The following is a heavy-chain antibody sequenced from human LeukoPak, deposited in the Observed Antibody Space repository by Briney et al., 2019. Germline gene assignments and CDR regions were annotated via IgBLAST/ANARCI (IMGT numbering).Heavy chain of an antibody. J-gene: IGHJ4*02. CDR3: ARDLTARGSFDY. Sequence: SETLSLTCSVSGVSVTNYYWSWVRQPAGKRLEWIGRNYPTGDTIYNPSLKSRVTMSVDMSKNHLSLKLSSVTAADAAVYYCARDLTARGSFDYWGQGILVSVSS. CDR1: GVSVTNYY. V-gene: IGHV4-4*07. CDR2: NYPTGDT. D-gene: IGHD3-16*01.